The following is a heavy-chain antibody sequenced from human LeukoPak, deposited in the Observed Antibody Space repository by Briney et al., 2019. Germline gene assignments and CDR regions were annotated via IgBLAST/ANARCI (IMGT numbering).Heavy chain of an antibody. CDR2: IYISGSGST. CDR1: GGSISSYY. D-gene: IGHD6-19*01. V-gene: IGHV4-4*07. J-gene: IGHJ6*03. Sequence: PSETLSLTCTVSGGSISSYYWSWIRQPAGKGLEWIGRIYISGSGSTNYNPSLKSRFTMSVDTSKNQFSLKLSSVTAADTAVYYCARDKRVAVAGTYIYYYYMDVWGNGTTVTISS. CDR3: ARDKRVAVAGTYIYYYYMDV.